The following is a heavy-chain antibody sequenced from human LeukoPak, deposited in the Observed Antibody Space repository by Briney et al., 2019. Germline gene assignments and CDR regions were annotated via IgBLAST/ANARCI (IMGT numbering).Heavy chain of an antibody. D-gene: IGHD4-17*01. CDR3: AKSPLRNGELGDY. CDR2: INPSDGSI. V-gene: IGHV1-46*01. Sequence: ASVKVSCKASGYTFTSYWIQWVRQAPGQGLEWMGLINPSDGSIAYAHRFQGRVTMTRDTSTSIVYMDLSSLRAEDTAVYYCAKSPLRNGELGDYWGQGTLVTVSS. J-gene: IGHJ4*02. CDR1: GYTFTSYW.